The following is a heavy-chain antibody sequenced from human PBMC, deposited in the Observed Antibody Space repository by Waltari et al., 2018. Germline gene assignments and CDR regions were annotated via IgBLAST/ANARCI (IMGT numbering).Heavy chain of an antibody. CDR2: ISAYNGNT. CDR3: ARIGYYYDSSGYYEGGYYFDY. J-gene: IGHJ4*02. D-gene: IGHD3-22*01. CDR1: GYTFTSYG. V-gene: IGHV1-18*01. Sequence: QVQLVQSGAEVKKPGASVKVSCKASGYTFTSYGISWVRQAPGHGLEWMGWISAYNGNTNYAQKLQGRVTMTTDTSTSTAYMELRSLRSDDTAVYYCARIGYYYDSSGYYEGGYYFDYWGQGTLVTVSS.